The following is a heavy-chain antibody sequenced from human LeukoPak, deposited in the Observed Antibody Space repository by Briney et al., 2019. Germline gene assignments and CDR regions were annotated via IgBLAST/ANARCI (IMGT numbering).Heavy chain of an antibody. CDR1: GGSISSSSYY. CDR3: ARPYCSGGSCYLDAFDI. J-gene: IGHJ3*02. V-gene: IGHV4-39*01. Sequence: PSETLPLTCTVSGGSISSSSYYWGWIRQPPGKGLEWIGSIYYSGSTYYNPSLKSRVTISVDTSKNQFSLKLSSVTAADTAVYYCARPYCSGGSCYLDAFDIWGQGTMVTVSS. D-gene: IGHD2-15*01. CDR2: IYYSGST.